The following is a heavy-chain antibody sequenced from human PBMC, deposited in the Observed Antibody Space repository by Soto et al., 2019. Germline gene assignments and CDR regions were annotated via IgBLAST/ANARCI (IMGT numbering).Heavy chain of an antibody. J-gene: IGHJ6*02. CDR1: GYTFASCC. CDR2: VSAYNGNT. V-gene: IGHV1-18*04. D-gene: IGHD3-22*01. CDR3: ARDYYYDSSGHPGAYYYGMDV. Sequence: VASARVSSKATGYTFASCCISRGRQAPGEGLEGMGWVSAYNGNTNYAQKLQGRVTMTTDTSTSTAYMELRSLRSDDTAVYYCARDYYYDSSGHPGAYYYGMDVWGQGTTVTVSS.